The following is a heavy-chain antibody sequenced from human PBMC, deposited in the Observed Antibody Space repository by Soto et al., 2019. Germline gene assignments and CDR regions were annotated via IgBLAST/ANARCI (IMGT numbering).Heavy chain of an antibody. CDR2: IIPIFVTA. D-gene: IGHD6-19*01. V-gene: IGHV1-69*01. J-gene: IGHJ6*02. CDR1: GGTFSSYA. Sequence: QVQLVQSGAEVKKPGSSVKVSCKASGGTFSSYAISWVRQAPGQGLEWMGGIIPIFVTANYAQKFQGRVTITADESTSTAYMEMRSMRSEDTAVYYCASGVNSSGWYLGSYYDYGMDVWGQGTPVTVSS. CDR3: ASGVNSSGWYLGSYYDYGMDV.